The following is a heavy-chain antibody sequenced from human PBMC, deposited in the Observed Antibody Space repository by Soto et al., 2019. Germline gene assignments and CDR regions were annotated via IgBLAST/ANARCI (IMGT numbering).Heavy chain of an antibody. CDR3: AGGQPLLWFGSWFDP. Sequence: GASVKVSCKASGYTFTSYYMHWVRQAPGQGLEWMGIINPSGGSTSYAQKFQGRVTMTRDTSTSTVYMELSSLRSEDTAVYYCAGGQPLLWFGSWFDPWGQGTLVTVSS. D-gene: IGHD3-10*01. CDR1: GYTFTSYY. CDR2: INPSGGST. J-gene: IGHJ5*02. V-gene: IGHV1-46*01.